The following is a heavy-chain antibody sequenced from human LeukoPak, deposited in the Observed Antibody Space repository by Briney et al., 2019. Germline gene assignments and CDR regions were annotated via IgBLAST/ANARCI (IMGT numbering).Heavy chain of an antibody. CDR3: ARVLRTYYYDSSGYSPGDYFDY. D-gene: IGHD3-22*01. J-gene: IGHJ4*02. CDR1: GYTFTSYY. V-gene: IGHV1-46*01. CDR2: INPSGGST. Sequence: ASVKVSCKASGYTFTSYYMHWVRQAPGQGLEWMGIINPSGGSTSYAQKFQGRVTMTRDTSTSTVYMELSSLRSEDTAVYYCARVLRTYYYDSSGYSPGDYFDYWGQGTLVTVSS.